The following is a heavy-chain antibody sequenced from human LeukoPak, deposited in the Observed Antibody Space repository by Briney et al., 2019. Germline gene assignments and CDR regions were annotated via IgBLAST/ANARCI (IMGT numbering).Heavy chain of an antibody. J-gene: IGHJ6*03. CDR2: ISSSSSYI. D-gene: IGHD2-2*01. Sequence: GGSLRLSCAASGFTFSSYSMNWVRQAPGKGLEWVSSISSSSSYIYYADSVKGRFTISRDNAKNSLYLQMNSLRAEDTAVYYCARDYCSSTGCYLNYYYYMDVWGKGTTVTVSS. CDR3: ARDYCSSTGCYLNYYYYMDV. V-gene: IGHV3-21*01. CDR1: GFTFSSYS.